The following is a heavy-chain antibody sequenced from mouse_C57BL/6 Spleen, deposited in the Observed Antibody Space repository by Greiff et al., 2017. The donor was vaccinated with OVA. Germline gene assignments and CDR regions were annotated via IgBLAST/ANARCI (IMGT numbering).Heavy chain of an antibody. CDR1: GFPFSSYA. CDR3: ARRELGRGFAY. D-gene: IGHD4-1*01. Sequence: EVMLVDSGGGLLKPGGSLNLPCAASGFPFSSYAFSWVRQTPEKRLEWVATISDVGSYTYYPENVKGRFTISRDNAKNNLYLQMSHLKSEDTAMYYCARRELGRGFAYWGQGTLVTVSA. CDR2: ISDVGSYT. J-gene: IGHJ3*01. V-gene: IGHV5-4*03.